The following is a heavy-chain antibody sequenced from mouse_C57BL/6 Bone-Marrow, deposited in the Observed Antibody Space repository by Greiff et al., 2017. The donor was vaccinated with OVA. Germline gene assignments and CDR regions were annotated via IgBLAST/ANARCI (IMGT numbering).Heavy chain of an antibody. CDR3: TTGGYYFDY. J-gene: IGHJ2*01. CDR1: GFNIKDDY. CDR2: IDPENGDT. V-gene: IGHV14-4*01. Sequence: VQLKQSGAELVRPGASVKLSCTASGFNIKDDYMHWVKQRPEQGLEWIGWIDPENGDTEYASKFQGKATITADTSSNTAYLQLSSLTSEDTAVYDCTTGGYYFDYWGQGTTLTVSS.